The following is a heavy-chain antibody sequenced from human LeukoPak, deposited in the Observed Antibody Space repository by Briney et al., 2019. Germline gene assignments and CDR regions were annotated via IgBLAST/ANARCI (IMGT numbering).Heavy chain of an antibody. D-gene: IGHD3-22*01. CDR3: ARDLYYDSSGYFY. V-gene: IGHV1-18*01. J-gene: IGHJ4*02. CDR2: IFPHKCHT. Sequence: GASLKVSCKASGYTFTSYGISWVRQAPGQGPGWMGWIFPHKCHTNYAQKLQGRVTMTTDTSTSTAYMELRSLRSDDTAVYYCARDLYYDSSGYFYWGQGTLVTVSS. CDR1: GYTFTSYG.